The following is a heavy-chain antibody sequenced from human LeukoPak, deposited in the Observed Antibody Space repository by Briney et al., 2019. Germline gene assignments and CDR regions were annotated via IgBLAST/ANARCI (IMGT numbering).Heavy chain of an antibody. Sequence: ASAKVSCKASGYTFTGYSMHWVRQAPGQGLEWMGRINPNSGGTNYAQKFQGRVTMTRDTSISTAYMELSRLRSDDTAVYYCARKIAAAGTDYWGQGTLVTVSS. D-gene: IGHD6-13*01. CDR1: GYTFTGYS. CDR3: ARKIAAAGTDY. CDR2: INPNSGGT. V-gene: IGHV1-2*06. J-gene: IGHJ4*02.